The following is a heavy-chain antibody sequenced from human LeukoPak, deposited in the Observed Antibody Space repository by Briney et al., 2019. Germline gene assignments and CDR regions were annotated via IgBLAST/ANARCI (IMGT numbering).Heavy chain of an antibody. CDR1: GGSISSGSYY. D-gene: IGHD1-26*01. V-gene: IGHV4-61*02. CDR2: IYTSGST. J-gene: IGHJ6*03. CDR3: ARGAKGGTYYYYYYMDV. Sequence: PSETLSLTCTVSGGSISSGSYYWSWIRQPAGKGLEWIGRIYTSGSTNYNPSLKSRVTISVDTSKNQFSLKLSSVTAADTAVYYCARGAKGGTYYYYYYMDVWGKGTTVTISS.